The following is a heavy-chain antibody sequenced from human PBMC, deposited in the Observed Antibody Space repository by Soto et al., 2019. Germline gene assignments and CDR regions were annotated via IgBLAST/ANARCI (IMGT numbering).Heavy chain of an antibody. CDR3: ARDGWGMGYYDFWSGYYKYGMDV. D-gene: IGHD3-3*01. J-gene: IGHJ6*02. CDR2: IYYSGST. Sequence: LSLPCTVSGGSISSGGYYWSWIRQHPGKGLEWIGYIYYSGSTYYNPSLKSRVTISVDTSKNQFSLKLSSVTAADTAVYYCARDGWGMGYYDFWSGYYKYGMDVWGQGTTVTVSS. CDR1: GGSISSGGYY. V-gene: IGHV4-31*03.